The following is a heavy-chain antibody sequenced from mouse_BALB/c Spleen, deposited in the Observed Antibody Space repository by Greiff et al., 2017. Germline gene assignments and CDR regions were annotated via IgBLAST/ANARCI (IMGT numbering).Heavy chain of an antibody. D-gene: IGHD1-1*01. CDR1: GYTFSSYW. CDR3: ARSTVHWYFDV. CDR2: ILPGSGST. J-gene: IGHJ1*01. Sequence: VQLQQSGAELMKPGASVKISCKATGYTFSSYWIEWVKQGPGHGLEWIGEILPGSGSTNYNEKFKGKATFTADTSSNTAYMQLSSLTSEDSAVYYCARSTVHWYFDVWGAGTTVTVSS. V-gene: IGHV1-9*01.